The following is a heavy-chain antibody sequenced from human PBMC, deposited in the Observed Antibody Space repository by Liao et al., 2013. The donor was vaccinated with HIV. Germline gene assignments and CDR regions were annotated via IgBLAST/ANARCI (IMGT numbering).Heavy chain of an antibody. Sequence: QVQLQESGPGLVKPSQTLSLTCTVSGGSISSGSYYWGWVRQPPGKGLEWMGSIYSSGSTYNNPSLKSRVTISVDTSKNQFSLSLGSVTAADTAVYYCVRDGGVHYNYYVDVWGKGTTVTVSS. CDR2: IYSSGST. J-gene: IGHJ6*03. D-gene: IGHD2-8*02. V-gene: IGHV4-39*07. CDR1: GGSISSGSYY. CDR3: VRDGGVHYNYYVDV.